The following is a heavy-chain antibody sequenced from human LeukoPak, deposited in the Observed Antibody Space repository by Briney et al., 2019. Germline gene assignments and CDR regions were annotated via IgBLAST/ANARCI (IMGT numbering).Heavy chain of an antibody. CDR2: ISSSSNYI. Sequence: GGSLRLSCAASGFTFSSYSMSWVRQAPGKGLEWVSSISSSSNYIYYADSVKGRFTISRDNAKNSLYLQMNSLRAEDTAVYYCAREDYYYYMDVWGKGTTVTVSS. V-gene: IGHV3-21*01. CDR1: GFTFSSYS. J-gene: IGHJ6*03. CDR3: AREDYYYYMDV.